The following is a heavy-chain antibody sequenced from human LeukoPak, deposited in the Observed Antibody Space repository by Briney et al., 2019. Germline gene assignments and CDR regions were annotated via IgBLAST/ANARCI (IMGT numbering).Heavy chain of an antibody. CDR3: AKGIEYSSLVADY. D-gene: IGHD6-6*01. Sequence: GGSLRLSRAASGFTFTNYAMSWVRQAPGKGLEWVSAISGSGTSTYYADSVKGRFTISRDNSKNTLYLQMNSLRAEDTAVYYCAKGIEYSSLVADYWGQGTLVTVSS. CDR1: GFTFTNYA. CDR2: ISGSGTST. V-gene: IGHV3-23*01. J-gene: IGHJ4*02.